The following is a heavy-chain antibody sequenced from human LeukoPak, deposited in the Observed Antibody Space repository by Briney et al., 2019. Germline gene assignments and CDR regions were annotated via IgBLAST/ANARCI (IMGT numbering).Heavy chain of an antibody. V-gene: IGHV3-30*03. CDR2: ISYDGSNK. CDR3: ARDGSGSYSAI. D-gene: IGHD1-26*01. J-gene: IGHJ3*02. Sequence: GSLRLSCAASGFTFSSYGMHWVRQAPGKGLEWVAVISYDGSNKYYADSVKGRFTISRDNSKNTLYLQMNSLRAEDTAVYYCARDGSGSYSAIWGQGTMVTVSS. CDR1: GFTFSSYG.